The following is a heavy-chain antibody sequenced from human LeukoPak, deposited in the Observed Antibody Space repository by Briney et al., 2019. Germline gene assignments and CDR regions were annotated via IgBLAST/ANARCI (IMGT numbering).Heavy chain of an antibody. D-gene: IGHD4-23*01. V-gene: IGHV3-23*01. J-gene: IGHJ5*02. CDR1: GFTFSSYA. CDR2: ISGSGGST. Sequence: PGGSLRLSCAASGFTFSSYAMSWVRQAPGKGLEWVSAISGSGGSTYYADSVKGRFTISRDNSKNTLDLQMNSLRAEDTAVYYCAKWNRMTTVVKGWFDPWGQGTLVTVSS. CDR3: AKWNRMTTVVKGWFDP.